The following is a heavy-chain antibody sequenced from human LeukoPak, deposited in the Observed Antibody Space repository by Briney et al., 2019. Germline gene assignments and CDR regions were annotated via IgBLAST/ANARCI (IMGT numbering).Heavy chain of an antibody. V-gene: IGHV4-61*02. Sequence: PSETLSLTCTASGGSISSGSYYWSWIRQPAGKGLEWTGRIYTSGSTNYNPSLKSRVTISVDTSKNQFSLKLSSVTAADTAVYYCARDRNIHGGSYFDSWGQGTLVTVSS. D-gene: IGHD2-15*01. CDR2: IYTSGST. CDR1: GGSISSGSYY. J-gene: IGHJ4*02. CDR3: ARDRNIHGGSYFDS.